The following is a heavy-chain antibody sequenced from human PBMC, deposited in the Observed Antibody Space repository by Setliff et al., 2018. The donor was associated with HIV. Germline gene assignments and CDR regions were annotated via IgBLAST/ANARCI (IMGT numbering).Heavy chain of an antibody. CDR3: AAQDLDLVKYYYMDY. Sequence: SETLSLTCTVSGGSISRSTHHWAWIRQPPGKGLEWIGALSSRGQAYYNPSLKSRVAISIDSSKNLFSLRLDSLTAADTAVYYCAAQDLDLVKYYYMDYWGPGALVTVSS. D-gene: IGHD2-21*01. V-gene: IGHV4-39*07. CDR2: LSSRGQA. J-gene: IGHJ4*02. CDR1: GGSISRSTHH.